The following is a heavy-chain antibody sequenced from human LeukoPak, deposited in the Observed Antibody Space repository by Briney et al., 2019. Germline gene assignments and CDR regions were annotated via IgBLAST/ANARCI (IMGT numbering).Heavy chain of an antibody. CDR1: GGSISSSNW. CDR3: ARRPLWIVGATCNWFDP. J-gene: IGHJ5*02. CDR2: IYHSVRA. Sequence: ASETLSLTCAVSGGSISSSNWSSWVRQPPRKGLEWIGEIYHSVRANYNPPLKSRVTISVDKSKNQFSLKLSSVTAADTAVYYCARRPLWIVGATCNWFDPWGQGTLVTVSS. D-gene: IGHD1-26*01. V-gene: IGHV4-4*02.